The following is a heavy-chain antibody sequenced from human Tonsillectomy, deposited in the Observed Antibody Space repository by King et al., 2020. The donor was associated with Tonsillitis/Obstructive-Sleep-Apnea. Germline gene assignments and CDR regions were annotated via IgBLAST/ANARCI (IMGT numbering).Heavy chain of an antibody. Sequence: QLVQSGAEVKKPGESLRISCKGSGYSFTSYWISWVRQMPGKGLEGMGRIDPSGSYTNYSPSFQGHVTISADKSITTADLQWSSLKASDTAMYYCARHSGSSSHGAFDIWGQGTLVTVPS. V-gene: IGHV5-10-1*03. CDR3: ARHSGSSSHGAFDI. D-gene: IGHD1-26*01. J-gene: IGHJ3*02. CDR2: IDPSGSYT. CDR1: GYSFTSYW.